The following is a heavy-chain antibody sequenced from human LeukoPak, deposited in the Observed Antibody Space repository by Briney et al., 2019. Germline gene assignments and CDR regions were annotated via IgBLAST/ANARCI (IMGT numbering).Heavy chain of an antibody. Sequence: TSVKVSCQASGYTFTGYYMHWVRQTPGQGLEWMGWINPNSGGTDYAQKFQGRVTMTRDTSISTAYMELSRLRSDDTAVYYCARLNWFGAYFDYWGQGTLVTVSS. V-gene: IGHV1-2*02. J-gene: IGHJ4*02. CDR1: GYTFTGYY. D-gene: IGHD3-10*01. CDR3: ARLNWFGAYFDY. CDR2: INPNSGGT.